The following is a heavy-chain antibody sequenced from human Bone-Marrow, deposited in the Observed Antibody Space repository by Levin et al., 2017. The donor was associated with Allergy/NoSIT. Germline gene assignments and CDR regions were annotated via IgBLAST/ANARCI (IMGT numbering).Heavy chain of an antibody. V-gene: IGHV3-7*01. Sequence: GGSLRLSCAASGFTFSTYWMSWVRQAPGEGLEWVANIKKDGSEKYYVDSVKGRFTISRDNAKNSLYLQMNSLGVEDTAVYYCARDGAYCTSVNCRGDALDIWGQGTMVTVSS. CDR3: ARDGAYCTSVNCRGDALDI. D-gene: IGHD2-8*02. CDR2: IKKDGSEK. CDR1: GFTFSTYW. J-gene: IGHJ3*02.